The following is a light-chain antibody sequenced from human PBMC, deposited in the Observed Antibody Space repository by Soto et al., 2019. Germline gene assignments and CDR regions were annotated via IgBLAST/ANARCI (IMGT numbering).Light chain of an antibody. CDR3: SSYTTSAPYV. V-gene: IGLV2-14*02. J-gene: IGLJ1*01. CDR1: SSDVGSYNL. CDR2: EVT. Sequence: QSALTQPASVSGSPGQSITISCTGTSSDVGSYNLVSWYQQPPGEAPKLIIYEVTIRPSGVSNRFSGSKSGNTASLTISGLQAEDEAYYYCSSYTTSAPYVFGSGTKLTVL.